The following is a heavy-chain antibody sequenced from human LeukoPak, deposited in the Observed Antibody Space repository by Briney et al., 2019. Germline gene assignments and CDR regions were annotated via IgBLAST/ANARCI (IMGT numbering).Heavy chain of an antibody. D-gene: IGHD2-8*01. J-gene: IGHJ3*02. CDR3: ARDLYHAFDI. Sequence: PSETLSLTCTVSGGSISSGGYYWSGIRQPLGKGLEWIGYIYHSGSTYYNPSLKSRVTISVDRSKNQFSLKLSSVTAADTAVYYCARDLYHAFDIWGQGTMVTVSS. CDR2: IYHSGST. V-gene: IGHV4-30-2*01. CDR1: GGSISSGGYY.